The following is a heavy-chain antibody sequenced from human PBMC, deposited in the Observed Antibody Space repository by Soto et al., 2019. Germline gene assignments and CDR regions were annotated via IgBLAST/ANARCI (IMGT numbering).Heavy chain of an antibody. CDR2: INPSGGSK. CDR1: GYTFTSYY. Sequence: ASVKVSCKASGYTFTSYYMHWVRQAPGQGLEWMGIINPSGGSKSYAQKFKGRVTMTRDTSTSTVYMELSSLRSEDTAVYYCAPSTVTTLGLNYWGQGTLVTVSS. CDR3: APSTVTTLGLNY. D-gene: IGHD4-17*01. V-gene: IGHV1-46*03. J-gene: IGHJ4*02.